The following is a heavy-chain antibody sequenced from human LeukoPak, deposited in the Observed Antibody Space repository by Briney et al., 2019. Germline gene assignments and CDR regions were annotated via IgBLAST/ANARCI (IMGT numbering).Heavy chain of an antibody. J-gene: IGHJ4*02. CDR2: INHSGST. V-gene: IGHV4-34*01. CDR1: GGSFSGYY. Sequence: SETLSLTCAVYGGSFSGYYWSWIRQPPGKGLEWIGEINHSGSTNYNPSLKSRVTISVDTSKNQFPLKLRSVTAADTAVYYCARWGSTRGSHLIVVVVAAFDYWGQGTLVTVSS. D-gene: IGHD2-15*01. CDR3: ARWGSTRGSHLIVVVVAAFDY.